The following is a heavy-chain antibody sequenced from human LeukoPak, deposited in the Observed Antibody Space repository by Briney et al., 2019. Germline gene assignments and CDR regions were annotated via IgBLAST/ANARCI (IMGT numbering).Heavy chain of an antibody. CDR3: AKGGIVVVPAAIGLGY. V-gene: IGHV3-48*01. CDR1: GFTFSSYS. Sequence: SGGSLRLSCAASGFTFSSYSINWVRQAPGKGLEWVSYISSSSSTIYYADSVKGRFTISRDNSKNTLYLQMNSLRAEDTAVYYCAKGGIVVVPAAIGLGYWGQGTLVTVSS. D-gene: IGHD2-2*02. J-gene: IGHJ4*02. CDR2: ISSSSSTI.